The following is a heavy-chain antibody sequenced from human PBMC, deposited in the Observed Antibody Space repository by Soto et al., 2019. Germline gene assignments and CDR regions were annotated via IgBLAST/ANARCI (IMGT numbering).Heavy chain of an antibody. CDR1: GGSFSGYY. CDR2: INHSGST. Sequence: SETLSLTCAVYGGSFSGYYWSWIRQPPGKGLEWIGEINHSGSTNYNPSLKSRVTISVDTSKNQFSLKLSSVTAADTAVYYCASHGYSSSWYGDYWGQGTLVTVSS. D-gene: IGHD6-13*01. V-gene: IGHV4-34*01. CDR3: ASHGYSSSWYGDY. J-gene: IGHJ4*02.